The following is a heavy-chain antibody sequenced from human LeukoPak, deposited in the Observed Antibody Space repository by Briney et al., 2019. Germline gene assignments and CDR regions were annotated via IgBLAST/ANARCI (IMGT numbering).Heavy chain of an antibody. CDR2: ISYDGSNQ. Sequence: GGSLRLSCAASGFTFSGYVMHWVRQAPGKGLEWVALISYDGSNQYYADSVEGRFTISRDNSKNTVYLQMNSLRAEDTAVYYCAKEWIRGVINYWGQGTLVTVSS. CDR3: AKEWIRGVINY. D-gene: IGHD3-10*01. J-gene: IGHJ4*02. V-gene: IGHV3-30*18. CDR1: GFTFSGYV.